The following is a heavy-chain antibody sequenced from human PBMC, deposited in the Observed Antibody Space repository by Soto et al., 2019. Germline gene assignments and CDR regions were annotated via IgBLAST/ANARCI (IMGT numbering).Heavy chain of an antibody. Sequence: EVQLLESGGGLVQPGGSLRLSCAASGFTFSSYAMSWVRQAPGKGLEWVSAISGSGGSTYYADSVKGRFTISRDNSKNTLDLQMNSVRAEDTAVYYCAEGDFYYDSSVYYGDWGQGTLVTVSS. CDR2: ISGSGGST. CDR1: GFTFSSYA. D-gene: IGHD3-22*01. CDR3: AEGDFYYDSSVYYGD. V-gene: IGHV3-23*01. J-gene: IGHJ4*02.